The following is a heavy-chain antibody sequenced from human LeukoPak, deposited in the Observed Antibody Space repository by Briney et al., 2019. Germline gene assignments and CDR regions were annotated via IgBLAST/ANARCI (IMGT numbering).Heavy chain of an antibody. CDR3: ARGGITGTTRGPTRLNDAFDI. CDR2: INPNSGGT. D-gene: IGHD1-20*01. CDR1: GYTFTGYY. Sequence: ASVKVSCKASGYTFTGYYMHWVRQAPGQGLEWMGWINPNSGGTNYSQKFQGWVTMTRDTSISTAYMELSRLRSDDTAVYYCARGGITGTTRGPTRLNDAFDIWGQGTMVTVSS. V-gene: IGHV1-2*04. J-gene: IGHJ3*02.